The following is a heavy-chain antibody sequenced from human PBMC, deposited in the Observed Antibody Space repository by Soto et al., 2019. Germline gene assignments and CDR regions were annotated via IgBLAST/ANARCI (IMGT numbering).Heavy chain of an antibody. D-gene: IGHD3-3*01. CDR1: GYTFTRYA. CDR2: INAGNGDT. V-gene: IGHV1-3*01. CDR3: AKIPGVVRGAIDY. J-gene: IGHJ4*02. Sequence: GASVKVSCKASGYTFTRYAMHWVRQAPGQRLEWMGWINAGNGDTKYSQKFQDRVTITRDTSANTAYMELSSLRSEDTAVYYCAKIPGVVRGAIDYWGQGTLVTVSS.